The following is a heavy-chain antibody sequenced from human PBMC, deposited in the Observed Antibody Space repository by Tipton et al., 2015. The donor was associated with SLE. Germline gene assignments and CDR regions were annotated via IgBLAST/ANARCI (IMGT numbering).Heavy chain of an antibody. J-gene: IGHJ3*02. CDR1: GGSFSGYY. Sequence: LRLSCAVYGGSFSGYYWSWIRQPPGKGLEWIGEINHSGSTNYNPSLKSRVTISVDTSKNQFSLKLSSVTAADTAVYYCARETEYDYVWGSYPDIWGQGTTVTVSS. CDR3: ARETEYDYVWGSYPDI. V-gene: IGHV4-34*01. D-gene: IGHD3-16*01. CDR2: INHSGST.